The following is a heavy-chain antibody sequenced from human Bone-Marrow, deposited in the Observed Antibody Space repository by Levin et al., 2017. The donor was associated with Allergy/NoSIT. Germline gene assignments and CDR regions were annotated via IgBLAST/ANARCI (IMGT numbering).Heavy chain of an antibody. Sequence: ETLSLTCATSGFTFTSYTLAWVRQTPGKGLEWVSFISGSLNYIYYADSVKGRFTISRDNAKNSVYLQMDSLRAEDTATYYCARFDTTSSWFDPWGPGTLVIVSS. J-gene: IGHJ5*02. CDR3: ARFDTTSSWFDP. CDR2: ISGSLNYI. CDR1: GFTFTSYT. V-gene: IGHV3-21*06. D-gene: IGHD6-6*01.